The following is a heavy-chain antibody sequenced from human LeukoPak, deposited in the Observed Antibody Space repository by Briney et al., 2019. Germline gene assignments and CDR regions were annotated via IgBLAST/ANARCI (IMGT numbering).Heavy chain of an antibody. V-gene: IGHV3-23*01. CDR2: ISGSGGSA. D-gene: IGHD1-26*01. J-gene: IGHJ4*01. CDR3: AKAGWERLPLDY. Sequence: GGSLRLSCAGSGFTFSHYVLAWVRQAPGKGLEWVSSISGSGGSAFYTDSVKGRFTISRDNSRNVQYLQMNILRVEDTAVYFCAKAGWERLPLDYWGHGTLVTVSS. CDR1: GFTFSHYV.